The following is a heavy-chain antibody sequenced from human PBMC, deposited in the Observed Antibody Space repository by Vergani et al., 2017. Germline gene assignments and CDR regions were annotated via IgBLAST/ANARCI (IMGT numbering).Heavy chain of an antibody. CDR1: GWSFSGYY. D-gene: IGHD1-26*01. J-gene: IGHJ6*02. CDR3: ARHVRKPRYRGVYSTYYYDSAMDI. V-gene: IGHV4-34*01. Sequence: QVQLQQWGAGLLKPSETLSLTCAVYGWSFSGYYWSWIRQPPGKGLEWIGEINHSGSANYNPSLMSRVTLSVDTSKNQLSLKLSSVTAADTAVYYCARHVRKPRYRGVYSTYYYDSAMDIWSQGTTVTVSS. CDR2: INHSGSA.